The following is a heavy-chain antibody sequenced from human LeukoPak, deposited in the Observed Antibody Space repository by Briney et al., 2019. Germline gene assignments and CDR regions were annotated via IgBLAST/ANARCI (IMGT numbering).Heavy chain of an antibody. D-gene: IGHD3-22*01. J-gene: IGHJ4*02. CDR1: GGSISSGGYY. CDR2: IYYSGST. Sequence: SETLSLTCTVSGGSISSGGYYWSWIRQHPGKGLEWIGYIYYSGSTYYNPSLKSRVTISVDTSKNQFSLKLSSVTAADTAVYYCASSSFLGSSGYLTDYWGQGTLVTVSS. CDR3: ASSSFLGSSGYLTDY. V-gene: IGHV4-31*03.